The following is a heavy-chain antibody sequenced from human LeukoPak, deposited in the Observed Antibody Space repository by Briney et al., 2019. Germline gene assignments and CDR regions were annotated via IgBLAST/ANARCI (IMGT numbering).Heavy chain of an antibody. CDR1: GITVSTNY. CDR2: IYSGGAT. V-gene: IGHV3-53*01. CDR3: AKDPGIAVAGTPYYFDS. D-gene: IGHD6-19*01. Sequence: GGSLILSCAASGITVSTNYMSWVRQAPGKGLEWVSIIYSGGATFYADSVKGRFTISRENSKNTLWLQMNSVRAEDTAVYYCAKDPGIAVAGTPYYFDSWGQGTLVTVSS. J-gene: IGHJ4*02.